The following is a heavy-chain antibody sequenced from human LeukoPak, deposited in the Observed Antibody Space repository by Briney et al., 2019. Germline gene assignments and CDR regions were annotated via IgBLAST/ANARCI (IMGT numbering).Heavy chain of an antibody. CDR2: IYPGDSDT. CDR3: ARRYDNTGYYVY. J-gene: IGHJ4*02. D-gene: IGHD3-22*01. Sequence: GESLKISCKGFGYSFTSYWIAWVRQMPGKGPEWMGIIYPGDSDTRYSPSFQGQVTISADKSINTAYLQWSSLKASDTATYYCARRYDNTGYYVYWGQGTLVTVSS. V-gene: IGHV5-51*01. CDR1: GYSFTSYW.